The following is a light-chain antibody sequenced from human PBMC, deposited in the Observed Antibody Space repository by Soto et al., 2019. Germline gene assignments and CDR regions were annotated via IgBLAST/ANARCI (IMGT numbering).Light chain of an antibody. Sequence: DIQMTQSPSSLSASVGDRVTITCRASQSISTYLNWYQQKPGKAPKLLILVASTLPSGVPSRFSGSGSGTDFTLTISKVEPEDFAVYYCQQYGTPRSVTFGQGTRLDI. CDR1: QSISTY. J-gene: IGKJ5*01. CDR2: VAS. V-gene: IGKV1-39*01. CDR3: QQYGTPRSVT.